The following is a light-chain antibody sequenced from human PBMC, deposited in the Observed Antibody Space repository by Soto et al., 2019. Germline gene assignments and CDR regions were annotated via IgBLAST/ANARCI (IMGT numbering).Light chain of an antibody. V-gene: IGLV2-14*01. Sequence: QSPLTQPASVSGSPGQSITISCTGTSSDVGGYNYVSWYQQHPGKAPKLMIYEVSNRPSGVSNRFSGPKSGNTASLTISGLQAEDEADYYCSSYTSSSTLVFGTGTKVTVL. J-gene: IGLJ1*01. CDR2: EVS. CDR3: SSYTSSSTLV. CDR1: SSDVGGYNY.